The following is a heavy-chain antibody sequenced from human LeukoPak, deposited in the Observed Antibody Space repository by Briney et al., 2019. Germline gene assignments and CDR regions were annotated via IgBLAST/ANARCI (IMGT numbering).Heavy chain of an antibody. J-gene: IGHJ3*02. D-gene: IGHD6-25*01. CDR1: GFTFSSYA. Sequence: GGSLRLSCAASGFTFSSYAMSWVRQAPGKGLEWVSSISDSDDSTYYADSVKGRFTISRDNSKNTLYLQMNSLRSEDTAVYYCARILAAIDAFDIWGQGTMVTVSS. CDR2: ISDSDDST. V-gene: IGHV3-23*01. CDR3: ARILAAIDAFDI.